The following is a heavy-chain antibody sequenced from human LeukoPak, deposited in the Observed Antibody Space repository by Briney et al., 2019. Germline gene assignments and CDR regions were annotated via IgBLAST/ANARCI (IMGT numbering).Heavy chain of an antibody. V-gene: IGHV1-2*02. J-gene: IGHJ5*02. D-gene: IGHD5-18*01. Sequence: ASVKVSCKASGYTFTGSYMHWVRQAPGQGLEWMGWINPNSGGINYAQKFQGRVTMTRDTSITTAYMELSRLRSDDTAVYYCARGPFRNVDTAMVASRFDPWGQGTLVTVSS. CDR1: GYTFTGSY. CDR3: ARGPFRNVDTAMVASRFDP. CDR2: INPNSGGI.